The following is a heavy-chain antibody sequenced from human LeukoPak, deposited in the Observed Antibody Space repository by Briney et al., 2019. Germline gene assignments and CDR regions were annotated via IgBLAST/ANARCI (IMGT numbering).Heavy chain of an antibody. CDR3: ARDLGYCTNGVCVKYMDV. D-gene: IGHD2-8*01. CDR2: IYYSGST. Sequence: SETLSLTCTVSGGSLNGYYWSWIRQPPGKGLEWIGYIYYSGSTNYNPSLKSRVTISVDTSKNQFSLKLSSVTAADTAVYYCARDLGYCTNGVCVKYMDVWGKGTTVTVSS. V-gene: IGHV4-59*01. J-gene: IGHJ6*03. CDR1: GGSLNGYY.